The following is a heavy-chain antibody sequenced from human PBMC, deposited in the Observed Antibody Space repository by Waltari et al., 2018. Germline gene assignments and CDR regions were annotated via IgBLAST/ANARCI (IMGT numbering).Heavy chain of an antibody. CDR2: IYWNDDK. V-gene: IGHV2-5*01. D-gene: IGHD6-19*01. J-gene: IGHJ4*02. CDR1: GFSLSTSVVG. Sequence: QITLKESAPTPEKPTQTVTLTCTFSGFSLSTSVVGLGWLRQPPGKALEWLALIYWNDDKRYSPSLKSRLTITKDTSKNQVVLTMTNMDPVDTATYSCAHRLAGSGWYVFDYWGQGTLLTVSS. CDR3: AHRLAGSGWYVFDY.